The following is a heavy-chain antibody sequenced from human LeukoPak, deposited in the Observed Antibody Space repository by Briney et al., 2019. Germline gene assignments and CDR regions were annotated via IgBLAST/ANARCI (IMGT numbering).Heavy chain of an antibody. CDR2: ISTSGSTI. D-gene: IGHD2-2*01. J-gene: IGHJ5*01. CDR1: GFTFSDYY. Sequence: GGSLRLSCAASGFTFSDYYMSWMRQAPGQGLEWVSYISTSGSTIYHADSVKGRFAISRDNAKNSLYLQMNSLRAEDTAVYYCAREHCSTTSCYFDSWGQGSLVTVSS. V-gene: IGHV3-11*01. CDR3: AREHCSTTSCYFDS.